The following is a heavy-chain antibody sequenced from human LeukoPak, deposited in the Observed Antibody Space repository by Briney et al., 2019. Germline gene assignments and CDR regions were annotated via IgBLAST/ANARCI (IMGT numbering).Heavy chain of an antibody. Sequence: GASVKVSCKASGYTFTSYGISWVRQAPGQGLEWMGWINPNSGGTNYAQKFQGRVTMTRDTSISTAYMELSRLRSDDTAVYYCARGYGYYDSGLYFDYWGQGTLVTVSS. J-gene: IGHJ4*02. CDR2: INPNSGGT. CDR3: ARGYGYYDSGLYFDY. D-gene: IGHD3-22*01. CDR1: GYTFTSYG. V-gene: IGHV1-2*02.